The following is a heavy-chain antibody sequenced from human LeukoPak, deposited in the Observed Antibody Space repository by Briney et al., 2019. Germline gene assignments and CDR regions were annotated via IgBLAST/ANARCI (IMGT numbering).Heavy chain of an antibody. J-gene: IGHJ4*02. V-gene: IGHV3-23*01. Sequence: GGSLRLSCAVSGFTFSSYVMTWVRQVPGKGLEWVSGISGSGGRTYYADSVKGRFTISRDNSKNTVYLQVNSLRAEDTAVYYCTKDGGYCGGDCYLEQCDYWGQGTLVTVSS. CDR3: TKDGGYCGGDCYLEQCDY. CDR1: GFTFSSYV. CDR2: ISGSGGRT. D-gene: IGHD2-21*01.